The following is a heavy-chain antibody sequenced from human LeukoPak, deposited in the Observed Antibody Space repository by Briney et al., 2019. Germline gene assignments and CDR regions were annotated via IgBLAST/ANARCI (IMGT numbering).Heavy chain of an antibody. V-gene: IGHV4-59*01. CDR2: IYYSGNT. Sequence: SETLSLTCTVSGGSIRSYYWSWIRQPPGKGLEWIGYIYYSGNTNYNPSLKSRLTISIDTSKNRFSLKLSSVTAADTAVYYCARVYYSSSYDYWYFNLWGRGTLVTVSS. CDR1: GGSIRSYY. J-gene: IGHJ2*01. D-gene: IGHD6-13*01. CDR3: ARVYYSSSYDYWYFNL.